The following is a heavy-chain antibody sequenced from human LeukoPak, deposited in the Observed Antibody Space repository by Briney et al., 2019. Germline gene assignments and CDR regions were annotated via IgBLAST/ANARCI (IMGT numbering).Heavy chain of an antibody. CDR1: GFTFISYA. Sequence: GSLRLSCAASGFTFISYAMSWVRQAPGKGLEWVSAISGSGGSTYYADSVKGRFTISRDNSKNTLYLQMTSLRAEDTAVYYCAKGGRSWYPFDYWGQGTLVTVSS. V-gene: IGHV3-23*01. CDR3: AKGGRSWYPFDY. CDR2: ISGSGGST. D-gene: IGHD6-13*01. J-gene: IGHJ4*02.